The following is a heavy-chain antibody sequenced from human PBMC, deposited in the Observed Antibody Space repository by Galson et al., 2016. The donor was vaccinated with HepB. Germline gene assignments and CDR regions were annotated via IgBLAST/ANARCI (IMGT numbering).Heavy chain of an antibody. J-gene: IGHJ3*02. D-gene: IGHD3-22*01. Sequence: SVKVSCKASGYTFITYYLHWVRQAPGQGLEWMGVINPRGGSTKYAQKFQGRVTTTSDTSTSTFYMDVSSLRPEDTAVFFCARGRPYYDDIGGDAFDIWGQGTTVTVSS. V-gene: IGHV1-46*01. CDR1: GYTFITYY. CDR2: INPRGGST. CDR3: ARGRPYYDDIGGDAFDI.